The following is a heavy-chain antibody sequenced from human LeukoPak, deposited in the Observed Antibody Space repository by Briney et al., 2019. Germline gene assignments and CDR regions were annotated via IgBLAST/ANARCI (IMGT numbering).Heavy chain of an antibody. Sequence: PGGSLRLSCAASGFTFSSYGIHWVRQAPGKGLEWVAFIRYDGSYKYYADSVKGRFIISRDNSKNTLYLQMNSLRAEDTAVYYCASFGSTFGDWGQGTLVTVSS. CDR2: IRYDGSYK. V-gene: IGHV3-30*02. J-gene: IGHJ4*02. CDR1: GFTFSSYG. CDR3: ASFGSTFGD. D-gene: IGHD3-16*01.